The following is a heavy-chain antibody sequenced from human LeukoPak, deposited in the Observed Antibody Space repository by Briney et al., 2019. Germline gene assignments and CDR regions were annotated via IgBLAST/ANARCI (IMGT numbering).Heavy chain of an antibody. J-gene: IGHJ4*02. CDR2: IDQDGSER. CDR3: ARVVAARSFYFDY. CDR1: GFTFSNYW. V-gene: IGHV3-7*01. Sequence: GGSLRLSCAASGFTFSNYWMSWVRQAPGKGLEWVANIDQDGSERYLVDSVKCRFTISRDNAKNSLYLQMNSLRAEDTAVYYCARVVAARSFYFDYWGQGSLVSVSS. D-gene: IGHD2-15*01.